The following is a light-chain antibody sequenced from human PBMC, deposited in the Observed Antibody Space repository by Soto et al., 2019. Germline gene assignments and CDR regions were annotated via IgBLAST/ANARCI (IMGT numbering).Light chain of an antibody. CDR2: DAS. Sequence: EIVLTQSPATLSWSPGERATLSCRASQSVSSYLACYQQKPGQAPRLLIYDASNRATGIPARFSGSGSGTDFTLTISSLEPEDFAVYYCQQRSNWPSITFGQGTRLEIK. CDR1: QSVSSY. V-gene: IGKV3-11*01. CDR3: QQRSNWPSIT. J-gene: IGKJ5*01.